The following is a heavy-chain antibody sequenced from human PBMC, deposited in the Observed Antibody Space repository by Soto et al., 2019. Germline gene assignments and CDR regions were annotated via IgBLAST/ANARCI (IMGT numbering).Heavy chain of an antibody. CDR2: IIPIFGTA. Sequence: SVKVSCKASGGTFSSYSISWVRQAPGQGLEWMGGIIPIFGTANYAQKFQGRVTITADESTSTAYMELSSLRSEDTAVYYCARGSAAGSQYGDFDYWGQGTLVTVSS. V-gene: IGHV1-69*13. D-gene: IGHD6-13*01. CDR1: GGTFSSYS. CDR3: ARGSAAGSQYGDFDY. J-gene: IGHJ4*02.